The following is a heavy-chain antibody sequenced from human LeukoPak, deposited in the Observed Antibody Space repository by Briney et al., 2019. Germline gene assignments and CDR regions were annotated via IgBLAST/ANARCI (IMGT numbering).Heavy chain of an antibody. D-gene: IGHD3-16*01. V-gene: IGHV1-69*05. CDR1: GGTFSSYA. CDR2: IIPIFGTA. CDR3: AREEGGISLAIAY. J-gene: IGHJ4*02. Sequence: ASVKVSCKASGGTFSSYAISWVRQAPGQGLEWMGRIIPIFGTANYAQKFQGRVTITTDESTSPAYMELSSLRSEDTAVYYCAREEGGISLAIAYWGQGTLVTVSS.